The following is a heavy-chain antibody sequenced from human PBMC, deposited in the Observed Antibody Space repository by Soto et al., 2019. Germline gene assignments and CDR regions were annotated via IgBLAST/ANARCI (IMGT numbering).Heavy chain of an antibody. CDR1: GDSIISDKW. V-gene: IGHV4-4*02. D-gene: IGHD6-25*01. J-gene: IGHJ4*02. Sequence: SETLSLTCAVSGDSIISDKWWSWVRQAPRKGLEWIGEIHHGGNSKYNPSLKSRVIISVDRSKNQFSLNLTSVTDADTAVYYCARGESQQQRDYWGQGTLVTVSS. CDR3: ARGESQQQRDY. CDR2: IHHGGNS.